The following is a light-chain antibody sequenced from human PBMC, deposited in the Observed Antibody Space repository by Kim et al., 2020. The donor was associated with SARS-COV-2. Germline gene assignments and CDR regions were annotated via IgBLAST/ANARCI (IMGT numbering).Light chain of an antibody. CDR3: SSYAGKNNLL. J-gene: IGLJ2*01. CDR1: SSDVGIYNS. V-gene: IGLV2-8*01. Sequence: QSALTQPPSASGSPGQSVTISCTGTSSDVGIYNSVSWYQQHPGKAPKLMIYEVTKRPSGVPDRFSGSKSGNTASLTVSGLQAEDEADYYCSSYAGKNNLLFGGGTQLTVL. CDR2: EVT.